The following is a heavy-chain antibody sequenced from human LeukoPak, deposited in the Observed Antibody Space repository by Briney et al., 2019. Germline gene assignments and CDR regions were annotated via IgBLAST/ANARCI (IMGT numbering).Heavy chain of an antibody. CDR3: GRDPDYGDPY. CDR2: ITSSGTTT. Sequence: GGSLRLSCSASGFSFSDSYMSWFRLSPEKGLEWIAYITSSGTTTEYADSVKGRFTISRVNAKNSLYLQMNSLRPQDTAVYYCGRDPDYGDPYWGQGTLVTVSS. J-gene: IGHJ4*02. D-gene: IGHD4/OR15-4a*01. V-gene: IGHV3-11*01. CDR1: GFSFSDSY.